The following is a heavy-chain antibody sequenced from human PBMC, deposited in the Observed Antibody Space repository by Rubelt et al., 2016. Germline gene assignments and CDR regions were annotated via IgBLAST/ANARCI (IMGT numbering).Heavy chain of an antibody. CDR2: INGDGSST. CDR3: AKQYDSTGYYYRGYFHH. V-gene: IGHV3-74*01. Sequence: GSLRLSCEASGFTFSSYSMLWVRQDPGTGLVWVSRINGDGSSTSYAASVKGRFTISRDNAKNTLYLQMNSLRAEDTAVYYCAKQYDSTGYYYRGYFHHWGQGTLVTVSS. J-gene: IGHJ1*01. D-gene: IGHD3-22*01. CDR1: GFTFSSYS.